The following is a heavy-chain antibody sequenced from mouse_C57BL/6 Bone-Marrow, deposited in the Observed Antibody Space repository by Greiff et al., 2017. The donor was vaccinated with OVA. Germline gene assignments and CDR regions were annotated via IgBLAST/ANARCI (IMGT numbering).Heavy chain of an antibody. CDR1: GYAFTNYL. CDR2: INPGSGGT. Sequence: QVQLKESGAELVRPGTSVKVSCKASGYAFTNYLIEWVKQRPGQGLEWIGVINPGSGGTNYNEKFKGKATLTADKSSSTAYMQLSSLTSEDSAVYFCARGGVFAYWGQGTLVTVSA. V-gene: IGHV1-54*01. CDR3: ARGGVFAY. J-gene: IGHJ3*01.